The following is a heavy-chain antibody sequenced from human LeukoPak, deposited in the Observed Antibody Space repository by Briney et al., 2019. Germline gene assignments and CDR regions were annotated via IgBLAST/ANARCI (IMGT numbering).Heavy chain of an antibody. CDR2: INPNSGGT. J-gene: IGHJ3*02. V-gene: IGHV1-2*06. Sequence: ASVKVSCKASGYTFTGYYIHWVRQAPGQGLEWMGRINPNSGGTNYAQKFQGRATMTRDTSISTAYMELSSLRSEDTAVYYCAREEGGYIGKDAFDIWGQGTMVTVSS. D-gene: IGHD5-12*01. CDR3: AREEGGYIGKDAFDI. CDR1: GYTFTGYY.